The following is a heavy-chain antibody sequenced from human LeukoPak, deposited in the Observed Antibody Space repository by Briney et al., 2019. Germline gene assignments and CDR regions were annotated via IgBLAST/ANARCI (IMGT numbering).Heavy chain of an antibody. CDR1: GFTFSAYW. D-gene: IGHD6-19*01. J-gene: IGHJ4*02. CDR3: AGGSGWVTDS. CDR2: IKQDGSEK. V-gene: IGHV3-7*01. Sequence: GGSLRLSCAASGFTFSAYWMNWVRQAPGKGLEWVANIKQDGSEKYYVGSVEGRFTISRDNAKNSLYLQMNSLRAEDTAVYFCAGGSGWVTDSWGQGTLVTVSA.